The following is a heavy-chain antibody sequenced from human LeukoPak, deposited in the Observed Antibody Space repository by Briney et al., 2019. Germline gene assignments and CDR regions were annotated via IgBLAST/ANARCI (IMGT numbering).Heavy chain of an antibody. CDR1: GFTFSSYA. V-gene: IGHV3-30*04. CDR3: ARDHYYESSGPLFNY. J-gene: IGHJ4*02. CDR2: ISYDGRSK. Sequence: GGSLRLSCAASGFTFSSYAMHWVRQAPGKGLGWVAVISYDGRSKYYADSVTGRFTISRDNSKNTLYLQMNSLRAEDTAVYYCARDHYYESSGPLFNYWGQGTLVTVSS. D-gene: IGHD3-22*01.